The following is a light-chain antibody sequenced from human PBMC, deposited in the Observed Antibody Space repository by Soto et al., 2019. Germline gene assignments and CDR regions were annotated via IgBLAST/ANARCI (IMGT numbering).Light chain of an antibody. CDR2: DTS. Sequence: IVLTQSPGTLSLSPGERATLSCRASQSVGRRYLAWYQQKPGQAPRLLIYDTSDRASDIPDRFSGSGSGTDFNLTISRLVPEDFAVYYCQHQGTFGGGTKVEIK. CDR3: QHQGT. J-gene: IGKJ4*01. CDR1: QSVGRRY. V-gene: IGKV3-20*01.